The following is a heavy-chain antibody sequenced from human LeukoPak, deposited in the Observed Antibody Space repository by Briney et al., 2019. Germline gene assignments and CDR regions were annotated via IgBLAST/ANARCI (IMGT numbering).Heavy chain of an antibody. J-gene: IGHJ4*02. CDR2: VRGRAAGGAI. CDR1: GLSVINAW. Sequence: NTGGSLRLSCAVSGLSVINAWMSWVRQAPGKGLEWVGRVRGRAAGGAIEYAAPVKGRVTVSRDDSENTLYLDVNSLKTEDTAVYFCATENNWGSDSWGQGTLVIVSS. V-gene: IGHV3-15*01. CDR3: ATENNWGSDS. D-gene: IGHD1-1*01.